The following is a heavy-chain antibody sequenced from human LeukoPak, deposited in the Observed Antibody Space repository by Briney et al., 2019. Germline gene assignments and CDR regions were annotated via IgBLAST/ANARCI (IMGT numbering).Heavy chain of an antibody. CDR1: GGSISSGGYY. J-gene: IGHJ4*02. CDR2: IYYSGST. Sequence: SQTLSLTCTVSGGSISSGGYYWSWIRQHPGKGLEWIGYIYYSGSTNYNPSLKGRVTISVDTSKNQFSLKLSSVTAADTAVYYCARYDDETSFDYWGQGTLVTVSS. CDR3: ARYDDETSFDY. V-gene: IGHV4-61*08. D-gene: IGHD1-1*01.